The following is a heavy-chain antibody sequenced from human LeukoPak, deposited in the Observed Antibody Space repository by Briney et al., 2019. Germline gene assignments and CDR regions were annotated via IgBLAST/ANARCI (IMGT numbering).Heavy chain of an antibody. CDR3: ARVENWNQPLFDY. CDR1: GGSISSGDYY. Sequence: PSETLSLTCTVSGGSISSGDYYWSWIRQPPGKGLEWIGYIYYSGSTYYNPSLKSRVTISVDTSKNQFPLKLSSVTAADTAVYYCARVENWNQPLFDYWGQGTLVTVSS. J-gene: IGHJ4*02. D-gene: IGHD1-1*01. V-gene: IGHV4-30-4*08. CDR2: IYYSGST.